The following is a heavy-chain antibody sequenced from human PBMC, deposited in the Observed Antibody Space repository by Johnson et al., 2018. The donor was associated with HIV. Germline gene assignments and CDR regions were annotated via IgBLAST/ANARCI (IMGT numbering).Heavy chain of an antibody. D-gene: IGHD3-16*01. V-gene: IGHV3-7*01. CDR3: ARARGKEGWGHDAFDL. CDR1: DFTFSACW. Sequence: EVQLVESGGGLVQPGGSLRLSCAASDFTFSACWMNWVRQAPGKGLEWVANIKQDGSLKNYVDSVSGRFTISRDNAKNSLFLQMNGLRAEDTAMYYCARARGKEGWGHDAFDLRGQGTMVTVSS. J-gene: IGHJ3*01. CDR2: IKQDGSLK.